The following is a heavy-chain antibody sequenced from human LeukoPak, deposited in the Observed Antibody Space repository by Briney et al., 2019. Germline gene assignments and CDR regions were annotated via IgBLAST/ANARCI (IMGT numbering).Heavy chain of an antibody. V-gene: IGHV4-34*01. CDR3: ARSGSYDR. CDR2: INHSGST. Sequence: PSETLSLTCAVYGGSFSGYYWSWIRQPPGKGLEWIGEINHSGSTNYNPSLKSRVTISVDTSKNQFSLKLSSVTAADTAVYYCARSGSYDRWGQGTLVTVSS. J-gene: IGHJ4*02. CDR1: GGSFSGYY. D-gene: IGHD1-26*01.